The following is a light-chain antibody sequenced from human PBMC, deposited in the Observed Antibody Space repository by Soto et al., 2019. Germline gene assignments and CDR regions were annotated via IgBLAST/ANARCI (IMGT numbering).Light chain of an antibody. Sequence: EIVMTQSPATLSVSPGDRATLSCRASQSITNNLAWYQHRPGRAPRLLIYGASTRASGIPARFSGSGSGTDFTLTINNLQPEDFAVYYCLHYGDWPPYTFGQGTNLDIK. CDR2: GAS. J-gene: IGKJ2*01. CDR3: LHYGDWPPYT. CDR1: QSITNN. V-gene: IGKV3-15*01.